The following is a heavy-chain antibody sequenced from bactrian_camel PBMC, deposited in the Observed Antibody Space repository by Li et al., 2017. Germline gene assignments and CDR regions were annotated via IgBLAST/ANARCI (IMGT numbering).Heavy chain of an antibody. D-gene: IGHD6*01. Sequence: HVQLVESGGGLVQPGGSLRLSCAASGFTFSSYYMSWVRQAPGKGLEWVSRIDSDGRDTYYADSVKGRFTISRDNGKNTVYLQINTLKSEDTALYYCTAHGVRGWYLGSFGQGTQVTVS. CDR1: GFTFSSYY. CDR3: TAHGVRGWYLGS. J-gene: IGHJ6*01. CDR2: IDSDGRDT. V-gene: IGHV3S5*01.